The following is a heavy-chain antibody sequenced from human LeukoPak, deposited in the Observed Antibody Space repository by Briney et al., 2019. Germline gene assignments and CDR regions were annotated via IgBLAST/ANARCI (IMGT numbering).Heavy chain of an antibody. V-gene: IGHV2-70*11. CDR3: ARIRTAAGVPYLDY. CDR2: IDWDDDK. J-gene: IGHJ4*02. D-gene: IGHD6-13*01. CDR1: GFSLSTSGMC. Sequence: SGPTLVKPTQTLTLTCTFSGFSLSTSGMCVSWIRQPPGKALEWLARIDWDDDKYYSTSLKTRLTISKDTSKNQVVLTMTNMDPVDTATYYCARIRTAAGVPYLDYWGQGTLVTVSS.